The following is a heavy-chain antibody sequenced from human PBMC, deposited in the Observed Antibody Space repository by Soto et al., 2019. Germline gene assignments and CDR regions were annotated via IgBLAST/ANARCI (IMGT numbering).Heavy chain of an antibody. CDR1: GGPFSDYA. V-gene: IGHV1-69*01. J-gene: IGHJ4*02. Sequence: QVQLVQSGAEVKKPGSSVKVSCKVSGGPFSDYAVSWVRQAPGQGLEWMGGIIPMFGTANYAQKFQGRVTIPAVASPSTAYLGLSSLRSEDTAVYYCARDLDYYGSGNYYNRIDYWGQGTLVTVSS. CDR3: ARDLDYYGSGNYYNRIDY. D-gene: IGHD3-10*01. CDR2: IIPMFGTA.